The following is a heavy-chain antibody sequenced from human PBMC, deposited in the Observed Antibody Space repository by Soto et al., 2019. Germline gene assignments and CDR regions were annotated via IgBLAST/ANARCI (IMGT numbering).Heavy chain of an antibody. D-gene: IGHD4-17*01. Sequence: SETLSLTCTVSGGSISSYYWSWIRQPPGKGLEWIGYIYYSGSTNYNPSLKSRVTISVDTSKNQFSLKLSSVTAADTAVYYCARGRGLTSNWLDPWGQGTLVTVSS. CDR3: ARGRGLTSNWLDP. CDR2: IYYSGST. J-gene: IGHJ5*02. V-gene: IGHV4-59*01. CDR1: GGSISSYY.